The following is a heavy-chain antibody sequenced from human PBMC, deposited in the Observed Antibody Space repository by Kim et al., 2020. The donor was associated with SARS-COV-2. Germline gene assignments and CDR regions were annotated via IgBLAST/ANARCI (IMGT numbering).Heavy chain of an antibody. J-gene: IGHJ4*02. CDR3: ASPVAVAGTGVGY. Sequence: YADSGKGRFAVSRDNARNSLYLQMNSLRAEDTAVYYCASPVAVAGTGVGYWGQGTLVSVSP. V-gene: IGHV3-11*06. D-gene: IGHD6-19*01.